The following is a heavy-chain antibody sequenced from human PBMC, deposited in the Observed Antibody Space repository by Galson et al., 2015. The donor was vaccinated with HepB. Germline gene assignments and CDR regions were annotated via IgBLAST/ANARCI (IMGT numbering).Heavy chain of an antibody. V-gene: IGHV4-59*01. Sequence: ETLSLTCTVSGGSISSYYWSWIRQPPGKGLEWIGYIYYSGSTNYNPSLKSRVTISVDTSKNQFSLKLSSVTAADTAVYYCAAKRSGWTPMDYFDYWGQGTLVTVSS. D-gene: IGHD6-19*01. CDR3: AAKRSGWTPMDYFDY. J-gene: IGHJ4*02. CDR2: IYYSGST. CDR1: GGSISSYY.